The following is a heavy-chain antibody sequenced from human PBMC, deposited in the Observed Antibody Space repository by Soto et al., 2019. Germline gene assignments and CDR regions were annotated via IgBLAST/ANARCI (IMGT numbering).Heavy chain of an antibody. CDR3: ARESPAYFEY. Sequence: SLRLSCAASGFTFSNYAMNCVSQAPGRGLEGVAFISHDGSNKYYADSVKGRFTISRDNSKNTLYLQMNSLRAEDTAVSYCARESPAYFEYWGHGT. J-gene: IGHJ4*01. D-gene: IGHD2-21*01. CDR2: ISHDGSNK. CDR1: GFTFSNYA. V-gene: IGHV3-30-3*01.